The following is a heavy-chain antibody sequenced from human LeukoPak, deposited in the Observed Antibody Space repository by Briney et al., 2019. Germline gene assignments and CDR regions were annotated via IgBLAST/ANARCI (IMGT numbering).Heavy chain of an antibody. J-gene: IGHJ4*02. Sequence: GASVKVSCKASGYTFTSYGISWVRQAPGQGLEWMGWISAYNGNTNYAQKFQGRVTITADESTSTAYIDLSSLRSEDTAVYYCARSREMATMFDVDYWGQGTLVTVSS. V-gene: IGHV1-18*01. CDR3: ARSREMATMFDVDY. CDR1: GYTFTSYG. D-gene: IGHD5-24*01. CDR2: ISAYNGNT.